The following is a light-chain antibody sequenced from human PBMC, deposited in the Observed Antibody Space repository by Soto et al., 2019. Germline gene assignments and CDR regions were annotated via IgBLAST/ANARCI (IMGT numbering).Light chain of an antibody. CDR2: GAS. Sequence: EIVLTQSPGTLSLSPGEGASLSCRASQSLIGSYIAWYQQKPGQAPRLLIFGASSRATGIPDRFSGSGSGTDFTLTISRLEPEDFAVYYCQHYGSSVLTFGPGTKVDIK. CDR3: QHYGSSVLT. V-gene: IGKV3-20*01. CDR1: QSLIGSY. J-gene: IGKJ3*01.